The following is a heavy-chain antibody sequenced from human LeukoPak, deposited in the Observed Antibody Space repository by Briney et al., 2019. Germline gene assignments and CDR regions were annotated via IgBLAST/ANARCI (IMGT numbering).Heavy chain of an antibody. Sequence: GASVKVSCKASGYTFTGYYMHWVRQAPGQGLEWMGWINPNSGGTNYAQKFQGRVTMTRDTSISTAYMELSRLRSDDTAVYYCARGGKYSSSSGGTLCYWGQGTLVTVSS. CDR3: ARGGKYSSSSGGTLCY. J-gene: IGHJ4*02. CDR2: INPNSGGT. D-gene: IGHD6-6*01. V-gene: IGHV1-2*02. CDR1: GYTFTGYY.